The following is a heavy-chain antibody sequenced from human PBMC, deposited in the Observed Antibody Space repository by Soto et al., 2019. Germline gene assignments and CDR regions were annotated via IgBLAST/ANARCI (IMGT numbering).Heavy chain of an antibody. D-gene: IGHD5-12*01. Sequence: QVQLQESGPGLVKPSQTLSLTCTVSGGSISSGGYYWSWIRQHPGKALEWIGYIYYSGSTYYNPSLRSRVTISVDTSKNQFALKLSSVTAADTAVYYCAREEGGGYDHRWFDPWGQGTLVSFSS. CDR2: IYYSGST. V-gene: IGHV4-31*03. CDR3: AREEGGGYDHRWFDP. J-gene: IGHJ5*02. CDR1: GGSISSGGYY.